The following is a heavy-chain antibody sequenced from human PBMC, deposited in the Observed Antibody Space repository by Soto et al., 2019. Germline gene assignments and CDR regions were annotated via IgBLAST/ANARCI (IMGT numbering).Heavy chain of an antibody. CDR3: ASDLIDYDFWSGYSSNWFDP. J-gene: IGHJ5*02. V-gene: IGHV3-74*01. Sequence: GGSLRLSCAASGFTFSSYWMHWVRQAPGKGLVWVSRINSDGSSTSYADSVKGRFTIPRDNAKNTLYLQMNSLRAEDTAVYYCASDLIDYDFWSGYSSNWFDPWGQGTLVTVSS. CDR1: GFTFSSYW. CDR2: INSDGSST. D-gene: IGHD3-3*01.